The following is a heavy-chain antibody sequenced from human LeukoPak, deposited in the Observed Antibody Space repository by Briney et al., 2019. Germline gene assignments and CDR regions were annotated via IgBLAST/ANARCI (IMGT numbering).Heavy chain of an antibody. CDR2: IYYSGST. Sequence: SETLSLTCIVSGGSISSISSNNYHWGWIRQPPGKGLEGIGSIYYSGSTYYNPSLKSRVTISVDTSKNQFSLKLSSVTAADTALYYCAREMGVVTARGIDVWGQGTTVTVSS. D-gene: IGHD4-23*01. CDR3: AREMGVVTARGIDV. J-gene: IGHJ6*02. V-gene: IGHV4-39*02. CDR1: GGSISSISSNNYH.